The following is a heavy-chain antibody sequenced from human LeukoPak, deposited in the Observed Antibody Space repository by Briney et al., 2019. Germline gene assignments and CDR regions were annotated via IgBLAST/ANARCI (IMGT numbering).Heavy chain of an antibody. Sequence: GGSLRLSCAASGVTLSSYAMSWVRQAPGKGLEWVSAISGSGGSTYYADSVKGRFTISRDNSKNTLYLQMNSLRAEDTAVYYCAKDPLIGSQAYYYFDYWGQGTLVTVSS. CDR3: AKDPLIGSQAYYYFDY. J-gene: IGHJ4*02. CDR1: GVTLSSYA. D-gene: IGHD1-26*01. V-gene: IGHV3-23*01. CDR2: ISGSGGST.